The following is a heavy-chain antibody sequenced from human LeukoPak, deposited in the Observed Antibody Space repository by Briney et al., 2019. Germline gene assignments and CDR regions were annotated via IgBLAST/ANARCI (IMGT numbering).Heavy chain of an antibody. J-gene: IGHJ4*02. Sequence: QTGGSLRLSCAASGFSVSGTHMSWVRQAPGKGLEWVSAMYTGGTTYYADYVTGRFTISRDNSKNTLYLHMNSLRVEDTAVYYCAKDEATSGGGLASWGQGTLVSVSS. CDR1: GFSVSGTH. CDR3: AKDEATSGGGLAS. V-gene: IGHV3-53*01. D-gene: IGHD3-16*01. CDR2: MYTGGTT.